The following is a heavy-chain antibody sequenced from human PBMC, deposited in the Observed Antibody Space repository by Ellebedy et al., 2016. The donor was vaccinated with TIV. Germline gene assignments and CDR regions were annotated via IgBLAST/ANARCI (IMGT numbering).Heavy chain of an antibody. D-gene: IGHD2/OR15-2a*01. CDR3: ASLKGESVYYGLDV. CDR1: GDYISSHY. CDR2: IYSSGTT. Sequence: SETLSLTXTVSGDYISSHYWSWIRQPPGKGLEWIGYIYSSGTTVYSPSLKSRVTISIDTSKNQFSLRLNSVTAADAAVYYCASLKGESVYYGLDVWGQGTTVTVSS. J-gene: IGHJ6*02. V-gene: IGHV4-59*11.